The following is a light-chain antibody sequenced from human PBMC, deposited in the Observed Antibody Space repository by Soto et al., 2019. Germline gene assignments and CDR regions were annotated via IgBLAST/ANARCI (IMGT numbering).Light chain of an antibody. CDR1: SSDVGGYEY. Sequence: QSVLTQPRSVSGSPGQSVTISCTGTSSDVGGYEYVSWYQQDQGKAPQLIIYDVNKRPSGVPDRVSGSKSGNTASLTISGLQTDDETDYYCCSYAGSYTWVFGGGTKVTVL. CDR3: CSYAGSYTWV. J-gene: IGLJ3*02. V-gene: IGLV2-11*01. CDR2: DVN.